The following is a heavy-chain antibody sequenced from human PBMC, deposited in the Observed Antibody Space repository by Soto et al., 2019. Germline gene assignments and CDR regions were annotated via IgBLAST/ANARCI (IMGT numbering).Heavy chain of an antibody. D-gene: IGHD3-9*01. CDR3: ARRGAYYDILTGRYYYGMDV. CDR2: IYPGDSDT. Sequence: GESLKISCNASGYTFTSYWITWVRQMPGKGLEWMGIIYPGDSDTRYSPSFQGQVTISADKSISTAYLQWSSLKASDTAMYYCARRGAYYDILTGRYYYGMDVWGQGTTVTVSS. V-gene: IGHV5-51*01. CDR1: GYTFTSYW. J-gene: IGHJ6*02.